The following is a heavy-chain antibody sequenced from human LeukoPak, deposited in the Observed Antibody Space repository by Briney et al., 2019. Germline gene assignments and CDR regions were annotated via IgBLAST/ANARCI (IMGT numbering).Heavy chain of an antibody. CDR3: ARANYDSSGYSS. CDR1: GGSISSYY. J-gene: IGHJ4*02. CDR2: IYSTGST. V-gene: IGHV4-4*07. D-gene: IGHD3-22*01. Sequence: SETLSLTCTVSGGSISSYYWSWIRQPAGKGLEWIGRIYSTGSTNYNPSLKSRVTMSVDTSKNQFSLRLRSVTAADTAVYYCARANYDSSGYSSWGQGTLVTVSS.